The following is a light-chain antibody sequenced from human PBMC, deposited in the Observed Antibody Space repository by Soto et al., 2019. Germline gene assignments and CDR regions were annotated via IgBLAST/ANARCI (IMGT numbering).Light chain of an antibody. CDR2: GAS. CDR1: HSVSSSY. CDR3: QQYGRSPPIT. J-gene: IGKJ5*01. V-gene: IGKV3-20*01. Sequence: EIVLTQSPGTLSLSPGERATLSCRASHSVSSSYLAWYQQKPGQAPRLLIYGASSRATGIPDSFSGSGSGTDFTLTISRLEPEDFAVYYCQQYGRSPPITFGQGTRLEMK.